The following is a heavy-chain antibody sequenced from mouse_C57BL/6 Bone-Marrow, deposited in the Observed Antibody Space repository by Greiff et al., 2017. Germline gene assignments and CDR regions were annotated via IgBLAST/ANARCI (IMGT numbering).Heavy chain of an antibody. CDR3: ARSNDGSIYGYVDD. Sequence: VQLQQPGAELVKPGASVKLSCKASGYTFTSYWLPWVKQRPGQGLEWIGNINPSNGGTNYNEKFKSKATLTVDKSSSTAYMQLSSLTAEDSAVYYCARSNDGSIYGYVDDGGTGTTVTVSS. D-gene: IGHD1-1*01. J-gene: IGHJ1*03. CDR1: GYTFTSYW. CDR2: INPSNGGT. V-gene: IGHV1-53*01.